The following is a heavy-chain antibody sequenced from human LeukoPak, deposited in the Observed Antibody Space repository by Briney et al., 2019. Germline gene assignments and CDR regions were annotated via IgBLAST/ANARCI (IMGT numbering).Heavy chain of an antibody. CDR2: IIPIFGTA. V-gene: IGHV1-69*13. CDR3: ARAGNYYDSSGYPPMSSAGYYYYMDV. D-gene: IGHD3-22*01. CDR1: GGTFSSYA. J-gene: IGHJ6*03. Sequence: GASVKVSCKASGGTFSSYAISWVRQAPGQGLEWMGGIIPIFGTANYAQKFQGRVTITADESTSTAYMELSSLRSEDTAVYYCARAGNYYDSSGYPPMSSAGYYYYMDVWGKGTTVTVSS.